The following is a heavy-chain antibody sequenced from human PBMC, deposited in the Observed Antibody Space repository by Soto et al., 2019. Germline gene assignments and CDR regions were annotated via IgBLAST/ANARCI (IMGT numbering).Heavy chain of an antibody. V-gene: IGHV1-69*12. CDR3: ARDMLSSLVVETPHLFES. CDR1: GGIFSDYA. CDR2: IVPKYGTA. J-gene: IGHJ5*01. D-gene: IGHD2-21*01. Sequence: QVQLAQSGGEVRKPGTSVKVSCRASGGIFSDYAISWVRQAPGQGLEWVGGIVPKYGTAKYARKFEDRVTLTADELSSTVYMEMNGLRSEDTALYYCARDMLSSLVVETPHLFESWGQGTRLTVSS.